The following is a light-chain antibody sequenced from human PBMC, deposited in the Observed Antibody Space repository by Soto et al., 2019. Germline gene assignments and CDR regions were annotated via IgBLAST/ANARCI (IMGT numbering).Light chain of an antibody. CDR2: LNSDGSH. J-gene: IGLJ3*02. CDR3: QTWATGIRV. V-gene: IGLV4-69*01. Sequence: QLVLTQSPSASASLGASVKITCTLSSGHSTYAIAWHQQQPEKGPRYLMNLNSDGSHTKGDGIPDRFSGSSSGAERYLTISSLQSEDEADYYCQTWATGIRVFGGGTKLTVL. CDR1: SGHSTYA.